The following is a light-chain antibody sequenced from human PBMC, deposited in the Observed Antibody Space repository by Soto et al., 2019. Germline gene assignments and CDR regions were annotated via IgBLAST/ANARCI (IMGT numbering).Light chain of an antibody. V-gene: IGKV1-5*01. Sequence: DIQMTQSPSTLSASVGDRVPITCRASQSISSWLAWYQQKPGKAPKLLIYDAASLESGVPSRFSGSGSGTEFTLTISSLQPDDFATYYCQQYNSYSQPFGQGTKVAIK. CDR2: DAA. J-gene: IGKJ1*01. CDR3: QQYNSYSQP. CDR1: QSISSW.